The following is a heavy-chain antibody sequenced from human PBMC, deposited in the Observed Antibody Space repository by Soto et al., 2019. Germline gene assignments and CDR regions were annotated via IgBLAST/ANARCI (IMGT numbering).Heavy chain of an antibody. CDR3: ARVIGRWELLRFDY. D-gene: IGHD1-26*01. Sequence: EVQLVESGGGLVQPGGSLRLSCAASGFTFSSYSMNWVRQAPGKGLEWVSYISSSSSTIYYADSVKGRFTISRDNDKNSLYLQMNSLRDEDTAVYYCARVIGRWELLRFDYWGQGTLVTVSS. CDR2: ISSSSSTI. V-gene: IGHV3-48*02. J-gene: IGHJ4*02. CDR1: GFTFSSYS.